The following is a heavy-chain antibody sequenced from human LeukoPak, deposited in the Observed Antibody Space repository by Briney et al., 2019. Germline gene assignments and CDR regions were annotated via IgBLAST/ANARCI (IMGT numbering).Heavy chain of an antibody. CDR3: ARGLPVVPAAMSSQSDGMDV. CDR2: IIPILGIA. Sequence: SVKVSCKASGGTFSSYGISWVRQAPGQGLEWMGRIIPILGIANYAQKFQGRVTITADKSTSTAYMELSSLRSEDTAVYYCARGLPVVPAAMSSQSDGMDVWGQGTTVTVSS. J-gene: IGHJ6*02. V-gene: IGHV1-69*04. D-gene: IGHD2-2*01. CDR1: GGTFSSYG.